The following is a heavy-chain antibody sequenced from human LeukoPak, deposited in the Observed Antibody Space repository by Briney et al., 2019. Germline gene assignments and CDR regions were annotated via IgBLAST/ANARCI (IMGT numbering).Heavy chain of an antibody. D-gene: IGHD3-16*01. V-gene: IGHV1-69*13. CDR3: ARGPYYDYVWGSRKAYYFDY. J-gene: IGHJ4*02. CDR1: GGTFSSYA. Sequence: SVKVSCKASGGTFSSYAISWVRQAPGQGLEWMGGIIPIFGTANYAQKFQGRVTITADESTSTAYMELSSLRSEDTAVYYCARGPYYDYVWGSRKAYYFDYWGQGTLVTVSS. CDR2: IIPIFGTA.